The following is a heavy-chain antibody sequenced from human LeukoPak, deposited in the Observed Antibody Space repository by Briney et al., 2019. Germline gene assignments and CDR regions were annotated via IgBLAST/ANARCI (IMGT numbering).Heavy chain of an antibody. CDR2: IKQDGSEI. Sequence: GGSLRLSCAASGFTFSSFWMRWVRQAPGKGLEWVANIKQDGSEIYSVDSVKGRFTISRDNAKNSLYLQMNSLRAEDTAVYYCAREAASSTCWGYWGQGTLVTVSS. CDR3: AREAASSTCWGY. CDR1: GFTFSSFW. D-gene: IGHD6-13*01. V-gene: IGHV3-7*01. J-gene: IGHJ4*02.